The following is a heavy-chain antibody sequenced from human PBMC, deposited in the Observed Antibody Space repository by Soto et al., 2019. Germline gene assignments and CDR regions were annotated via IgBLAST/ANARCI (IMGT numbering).Heavy chain of an antibody. D-gene: IGHD1-20*01. V-gene: IGHV3-23*01. Sequence: GGSLRLSCAASGFTFSSDWMHWVRQAPGKGLEWISAVSGSGGSTYYADSVKGRFTISRDNSKDTLYPQMNNLRAEDTAVYYCAKPPDYNWNDYWGQGTLVTVSS. CDR3: AKPPDYNWNDY. CDR2: VSGSGGST. J-gene: IGHJ4*02. CDR1: GFTFSSDW.